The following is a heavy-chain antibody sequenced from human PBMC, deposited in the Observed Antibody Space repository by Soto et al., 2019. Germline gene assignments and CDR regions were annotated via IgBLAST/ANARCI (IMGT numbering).Heavy chain of an antibody. CDR1: GFTCSSYG. D-gene: IGHD7-27*01. J-gene: IGHJ4*02. V-gene: IGHV3-30*18. CDR2: VSYDGSNK. Sequence: QVQLVESGGGVVQPGRSLRLSCAASGFTCSSYGMHWVRQAPGKGLEWVAVVSYDGSNKYYADSVKGRFTSSRDNSKNTLYLQMNSLRAEDTAVYYCAKDHNTWGIDYWGQGTLGTVAS. CDR3: AKDHNTWGIDY.